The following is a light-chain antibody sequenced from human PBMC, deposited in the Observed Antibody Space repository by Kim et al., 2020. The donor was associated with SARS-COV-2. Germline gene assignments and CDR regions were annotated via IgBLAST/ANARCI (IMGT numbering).Light chain of an antibody. V-gene: IGLV3-1*01. J-gene: IGLJ1*01. Sequence: SVSPGQTASITCSGDKLGDKYACWYQQKPGQSPVLVIYQDNKRPSGIPERFSGSNSGNTATLTISGTQAMDEADYYCQAWDSSTKVFGTGTKVTFL. CDR1: KLGDKY. CDR3: QAWDSSTKV. CDR2: QDN.